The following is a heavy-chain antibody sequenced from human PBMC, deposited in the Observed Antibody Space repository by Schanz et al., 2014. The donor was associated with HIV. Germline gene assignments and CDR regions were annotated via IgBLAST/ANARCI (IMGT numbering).Heavy chain of an antibody. CDR2: ISDTGVRT. Sequence: EVQLLESGGGLVQPGGSLRLSCAASGFTFSSYGMSWVRQAPGKGLEWVSGISDTGVRTNYADSVKGRLTISRDNSENTLYLQMNSLRAEDTAVYYCAKSRGDSWPYGMDVWGQGTTVTVSS. V-gene: IGHV3-23*01. CDR3: AKSRGDSWPYGMDV. D-gene: IGHD4-17*01. J-gene: IGHJ6*02. CDR1: GFTFSSYG.